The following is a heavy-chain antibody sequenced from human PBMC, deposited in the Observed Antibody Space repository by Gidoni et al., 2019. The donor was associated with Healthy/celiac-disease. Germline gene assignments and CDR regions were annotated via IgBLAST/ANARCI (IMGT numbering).Heavy chain of an antibody. CDR2: ISGSGGST. J-gene: IGHJ4*02. CDR3: AKDHGEKHYFWSGYTFDY. CDR1: GFTFSSHA. Sequence: EVQLLESGGGLVQPGGSLRLSRAASGFTFSSHAMSWVRQAPGKGRDWGSAISGSGGSTYYADSVKGRFTISRDNSKNTLYLQMNSLRAEDTAVYYCAKDHGEKHYFWSGYTFDYWGQGTLVTVSS. D-gene: IGHD3-3*01. V-gene: IGHV3-23*01.